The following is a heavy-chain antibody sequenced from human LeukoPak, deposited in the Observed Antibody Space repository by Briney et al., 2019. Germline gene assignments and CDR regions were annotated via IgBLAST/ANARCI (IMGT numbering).Heavy chain of an antibody. V-gene: IGHV3-74*01. D-gene: IGHD3-10*01. Sequence: GGSLRLSCAASGFTSSGAWMHWVRQAPGKGLVWVSRINNDGSTTRHADSVKGRFTISRDNARNTLYLQMNSLRVEDTAVYYCARVSGPGMNEYYHLWGQGTLVTVSS. CDR3: ARVSGPGMNEYYHL. J-gene: IGHJ1*01. CDR1: GFTSSGAW. CDR2: INNDGSTT.